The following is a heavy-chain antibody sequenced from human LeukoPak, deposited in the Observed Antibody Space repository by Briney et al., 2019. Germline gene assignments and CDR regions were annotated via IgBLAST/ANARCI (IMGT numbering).Heavy chain of an antibody. CDR3: AREVVVTAMYYFDY. J-gene: IGHJ4*02. CDR1: GGSISSYY. D-gene: IGHD2-21*02. CDR2: IYYSGST. Sequence: SETLSLTCTVSGGSISSYYWSWIRQPPGKGLEWIGYIYYSGSTNYNPSLKSRVTISVDKSKNQFSLKLSSVTAADTAVYYCAREVVVTAMYYFDYWGQGTLVTVSS. V-gene: IGHV4-59*12.